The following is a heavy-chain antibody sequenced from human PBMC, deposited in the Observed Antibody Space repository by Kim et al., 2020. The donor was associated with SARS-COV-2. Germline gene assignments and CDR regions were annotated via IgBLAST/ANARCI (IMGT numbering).Heavy chain of an antibody. V-gene: IGHV3-48*02. J-gene: IGHJ6*02. CDR2: ISSSSTI. CDR1: GFTFSSYS. D-gene: IGHD3-22*01. CDR3: ARDRNYYDSSGYYYYGMDV. Sequence: GGSLRLSCAASGFTFSSYSMNWVRQAPGKGLEWVSYISSSSTIYYADSVKGRFTISRENAKNSLYLQMNSLRDEDTAVYYCARDRNYYDSSGYYYYGMDVWGQGTTVTVSS.